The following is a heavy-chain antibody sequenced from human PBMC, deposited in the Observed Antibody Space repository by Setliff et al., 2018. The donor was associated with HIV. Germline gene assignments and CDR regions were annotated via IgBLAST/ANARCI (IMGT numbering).Heavy chain of an antibody. J-gene: IGHJ4*02. D-gene: IGHD1-26*01. V-gene: IGHV3-74*01. Sequence: GGSLRLSCAVAGFTLSNXXXXWVRQAPGKGLVWVSRINNDGSSATXADSVQGRFAISSDHAKNTLYLPINSLRAEDXXXYYXARAVGPGAIHFWGQGTLVTVSS. CDR1: GFTLSNXX. CDR3: ARAVGPGAIHF. CDR2: INNDGSSA.